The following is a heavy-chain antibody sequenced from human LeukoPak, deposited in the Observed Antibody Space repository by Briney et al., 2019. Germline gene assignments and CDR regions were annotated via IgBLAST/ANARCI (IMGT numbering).Heavy chain of an antibody. D-gene: IGHD3-22*01. CDR2: ISSSGDIT. V-gene: IGHV3-23*01. Sequence: QPGGSLRLSCAASGFTFHNYAMSWVRPAPGKGLEWVSAISSSGDITFYADSVKGRFTISRDNSRYTLYLQMNGLRAEDAAMYYCAKDRPNYHESNGHYYRRNGDYWGQGTLVTVSS. J-gene: IGHJ4*02. CDR3: AKDRPNYHESNGHYYRRNGDY. CDR1: GFTFHNYA.